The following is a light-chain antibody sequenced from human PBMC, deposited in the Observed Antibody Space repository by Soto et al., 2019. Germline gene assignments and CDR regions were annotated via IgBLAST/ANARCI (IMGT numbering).Light chain of an antibody. CDR1: EYIRNY. CDR2: DAS. J-gene: IGKJ4*01. V-gene: IGKV1-33*01. Sequence: IQLTQSPSYLSASVGERVTSTCQTSEYIRNYLNWYQQKPGNAPKLMIYDASNLETGVPSRFSRGGSGTYFTFAINSLQHEDIATYYCQQYDSLPIFGGGTKVEIK. CDR3: QQYDSLPI.